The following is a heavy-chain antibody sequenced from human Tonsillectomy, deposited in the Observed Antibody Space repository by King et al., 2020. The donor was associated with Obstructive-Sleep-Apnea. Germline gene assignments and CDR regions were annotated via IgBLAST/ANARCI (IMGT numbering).Heavy chain of an antibody. CDR1: GYTFTSYG. CDR3: ARELSSSCREY. D-gene: IGHD6-19*01. CDR2: ISGYKVMT. J-gene: IGHJ4*02. Sequence: VQLVQSGGEVKKPGASVKVSCKTSGYTFTSYGISWVRQAPGQGLEWVGWISGYKVMTNYAQKFRDRVTMTIESSTTTVNMELRSLRSDDKAVYYCARELSSSCREYWGQGTLVTVSS. V-gene: IGHV1-18*01.